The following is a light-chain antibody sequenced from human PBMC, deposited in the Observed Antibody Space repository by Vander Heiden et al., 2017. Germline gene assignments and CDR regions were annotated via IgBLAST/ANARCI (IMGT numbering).Light chain of an antibody. V-gene: IGLV2-14*03. CDR3: SSYSSSSTLVV. J-gene: IGLJ1*01. CDR1: SSDIGGYNY. CDR2: DVS. Sequence: QSALTQPASVSESPAQSITISCTGTSSDIGGYNYVSCYQQHPDKAPKLIIYDVSNRPSGVSNRFSGSKSGNTASLTISGLQAEDEADYYCSSYSSSSTLVVFGTGTKVTVL.